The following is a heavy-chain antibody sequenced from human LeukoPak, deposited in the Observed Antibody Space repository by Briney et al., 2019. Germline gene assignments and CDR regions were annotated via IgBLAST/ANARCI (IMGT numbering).Heavy chain of an antibody. D-gene: IGHD4-11*01. CDR1: GFIFSSYD. V-gene: IGHV3-48*03. J-gene: IGHJ6*03. CDR2: ISSSGTTI. CDR3: ASSNYYYIDV. Sequence: GGSLRLSCAASGFIFSSYDMKWGRQAPGQGLEWVSYISSSGTTIYYSDSVEGRFTISRYNAKNSLYLQMNSLRAEDTAVYYCASSNYYYIDVWGKGTPVTVSS.